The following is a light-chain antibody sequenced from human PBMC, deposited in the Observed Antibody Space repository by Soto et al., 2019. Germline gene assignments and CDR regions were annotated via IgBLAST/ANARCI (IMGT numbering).Light chain of an antibody. J-gene: IGKJ4*01. Sequence: DIVLTQSPATLSLSPGERATLSCRASQSVSSNLAWYQQKPGQAPRLLIYGASTRATGIPARFSGSGSGTEFTLTISSLQSEDFAVYYCQQYNNWPLTFGGGTKVDIK. CDR3: QQYNNWPLT. CDR2: GAS. V-gene: IGKV3-15*01. CDR1: QSVSSN.